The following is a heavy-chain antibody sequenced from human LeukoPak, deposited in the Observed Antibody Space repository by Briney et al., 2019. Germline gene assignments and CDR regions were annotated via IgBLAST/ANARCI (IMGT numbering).Heavy chain of an antibody. CDR2: INHSGSI. CDR3: AREGRDYYYDSSGYEY. CDR1: GASFSGYY. D-gene: IGHD3-22*01. J-gene: IGHJ4*02. Sequence: SETLSLTCAVYGASFSGYYWSWIRQPPGKGLEWIGEINHSGSINYNPSLKSRVTISVDTSKNQFSLKLSSVTAADTAVYYCAREGRDYYYDSSGYEYWGQGTLVTVSS. V-gene: IGHV4-34*01.